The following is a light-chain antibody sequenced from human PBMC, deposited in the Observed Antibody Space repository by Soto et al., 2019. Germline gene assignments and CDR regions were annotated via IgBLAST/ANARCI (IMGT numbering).Light chain of an antibody. CDR2: DAS. Sequence: DIQMTQSPSSLSASVGDRVTITCQASQDISSSLNWFQQKPGKAPKLLMYDASNLETGVPSKFSGSASGTEFTLTISGLQPEDVASYYCQQYDTYPLTFGGGTRVELK. CDR1: QDISSS. J-gene: IGKJ4*01. CDR3: QQYDTYPLT. V-gene: IGKV1-33*01.